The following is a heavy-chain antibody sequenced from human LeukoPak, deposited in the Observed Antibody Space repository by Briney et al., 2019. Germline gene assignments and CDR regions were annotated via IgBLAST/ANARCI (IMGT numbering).Heavy chain of an antibody. Sequence: SETLSLTCTVSGGSISSGDYYWSWIRQPPGKGLEWIGYIYYSGSTYYNPSLKSRVTISVDTSKNQFSLKLSSVTAADTAVYYCARADIVVVPAAGTDYYGMDVWGQGTTVTVSS. CDR1: GGSISSGDYY. CDR2: IYYSGST. D-gene: IGHD2-2*01. CDR3: ARADIVVVPAAGTDYYGMDV. V-gene: IGHV4-30-4*01. J-gene: IGHJ6*02.